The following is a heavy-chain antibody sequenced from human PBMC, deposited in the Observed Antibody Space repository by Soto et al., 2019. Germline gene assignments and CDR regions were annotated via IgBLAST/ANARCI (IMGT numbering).Heavy chain of an antibody. D-gene: IGHD1-1*01. CDR2: INSSGRYT. CDR1: GFSFNAYS. CDR3: ARDASTGTVHFDF. Sequence: PGGSLRLSCAASGFSFNAYSVIWVRQAPGKGLEWVSYINSSGRYTYYADSVKGRFTISRENDKNSLYLQMHSLRADDTAVYYCARDASTGTVHFDFWGQGALVTVSS. V-gene: IGHV3-21*01. J-gene: IGHJ4*02.